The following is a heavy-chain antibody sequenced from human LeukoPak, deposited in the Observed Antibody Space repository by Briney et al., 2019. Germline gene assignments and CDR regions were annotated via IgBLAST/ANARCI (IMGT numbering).Heavy chain of an antibody. V-gene: IGHV3-7*03. CDR2: IKQDGSER. CDR1: GFTFSSYW. Sequence: GGSLRLSCAASGFTFSSYWMSWVRQAPGKGLEWVANIKQDGSERYYVDSVKGRFTISRDNAKNSLYLQMNSLRAEDTAVYYCARDRGIPRASYYYGMDVWGQGTTVTVSS. CDR3: ARDRGIPRASYYYGMDV. D-gene: IGHD3-10*01. J-gene: IGHJ6*02.